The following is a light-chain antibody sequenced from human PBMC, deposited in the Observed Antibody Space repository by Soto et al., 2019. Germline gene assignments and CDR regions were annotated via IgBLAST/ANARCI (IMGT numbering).Light chain of an antibody. Sequence: QSALTQPASVSGSTGQSITISCTGASSDVGGYNYVSWYQQHPAKAPKLMIYEVSNRPSGVSHRFSGSKSGNTASLTISGLQAEDESDYYCFSYTTSSTLVLGGGTKLTVL. V-gene: IGLV2-14*01. J-gene: IGLJ3*02. CDR1: SSDVGGYNY. CDR2: EVS. CDR3: FSYTTSSTLV.